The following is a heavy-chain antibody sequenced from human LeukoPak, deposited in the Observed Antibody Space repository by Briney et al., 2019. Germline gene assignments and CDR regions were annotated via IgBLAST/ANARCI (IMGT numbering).Heavy chain of an antibody. D-gene: IGHD1-26*01. CDR2: IYYSGST. J-gene: IGHJ3*02. V-gene: IGHV4-59*01. Sequence: SETLSLTCTVSGGSISSYYWSWIRQPPGKGLEWIGYIYYSGSTNYNPSLKSRVAISVDTSKNQFSLKLSSVTAADTAVYYCARASSGSGSYYNAFDIWGQGTMVTVSS. CDR3: ARASSGSGSYYNAFDI. CDR1: GGSISSYY.